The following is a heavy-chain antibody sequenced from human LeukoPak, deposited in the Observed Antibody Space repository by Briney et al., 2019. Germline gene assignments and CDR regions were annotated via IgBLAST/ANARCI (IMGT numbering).Heavy chain of an antibody. CDR2: IYSGGST. Sequence: GGSPRLSCAASGFTVSSNYMSWVRQAPGKGLEWVSVIYSGGSTYYADSVKGRFTTSRDNSKNTLYLQMNSLRAEDTAVYYCARRVAVYWYFDLWGRGTLVTVSS. CDR3: ARRVAVYWYFDL. CDR1: GFTVSSNY. V-gene: IGHV3-66*01. J-gene: IGHJ2*01. D-gene: IGHD6-19*01.